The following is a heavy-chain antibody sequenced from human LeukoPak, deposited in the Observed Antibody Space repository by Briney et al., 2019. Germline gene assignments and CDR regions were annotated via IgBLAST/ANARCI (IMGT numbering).Heavy chain of an antibody. CDR1: GGSISRYY. CDR3: ARETEVPGGRSWDF. Sequence: SQTLSLTCTVAGGSISRYYWTWIRQPAGKGLEWIGCIHTSGTTNHHTSLKSRVTMSVDTSNNQFSLKLRSVTAADTAVYYCARETEVPGGRSWDFWGQGTLATVSS. D-gene: IGHD6-19*01. J-gene: IGHJ4*02. CDR2: IHTSGTT. V-gene: IGHV4-4*07.